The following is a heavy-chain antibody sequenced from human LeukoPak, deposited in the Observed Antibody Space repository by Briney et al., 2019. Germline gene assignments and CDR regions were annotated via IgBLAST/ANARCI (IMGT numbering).Heavy chain of an antibody. D-gene: IGHD6-13*01. J-gene: IGHJ6*03. Sequence: PSETLSLTCAVYGGSFSGYYWSWIRQPPGKGLEWIGEINHSGSTNYNPSLKSRVTISVDTSKNQFSLKLSSVTAADTAVYYCARVGSSSWYRNYYYYMDVWGKGTTVTVSS. CDR2: INHSGST. CDR3: ARVGSSSWYRNYYYYMDV. CDR1: GGSFSGYY. V-gene: IGHV4-34*01.